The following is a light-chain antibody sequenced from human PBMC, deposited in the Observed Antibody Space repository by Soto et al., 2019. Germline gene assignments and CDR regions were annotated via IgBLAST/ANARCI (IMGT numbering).Light chain of an antibody. CDR1: QSISSY. V-gene: IGKV1-39*01. Sequence: DIHMTQSPSSLSASVLDIGAVAVLASQSISSYLNWYQQKPGKAPKLLIYAASSLQSGVPSRFSGSGYGTDFTLTITSLQLEDFATYYCQQSDVSPRTFGQGTKVDI. CDR3: QQSDVSPRT. CDR2: AAS. J-gene: IGKJ1*01.